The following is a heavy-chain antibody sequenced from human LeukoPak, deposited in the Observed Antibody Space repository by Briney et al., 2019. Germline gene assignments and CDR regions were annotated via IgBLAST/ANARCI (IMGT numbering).Heavy chain of an antibody. CDR3: ATALWLGESAGSNPYGMDV. J-gene: IGHJ6*02. Sequence: ASVKVSCKVSGYTLTELSMHWVRQAPGKGLEWMGGFDPEDGETIYAQKFQGRVTMTEDTSTDTAYMELSSLRSEDTAVYYCATALWLGESAGSNPYGMDVWGQGTTVTVSS. D-gene: IGHD3-10*01. CDR2: FDPEDGET. V-gene: IGHV1-24*01. CDR1: GYTLTELS.